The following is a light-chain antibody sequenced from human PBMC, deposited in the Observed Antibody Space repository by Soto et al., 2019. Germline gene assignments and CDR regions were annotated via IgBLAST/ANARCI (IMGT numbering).Light chain of an antibody. J-gene: IGKJ1*01. Sequence: DIVMTQSPLSLPVTPGEPASISCRSSQSLLHSYGFHYLDWYLQKPGQSPQLLIYLGSNRASGVPDRFSATQSGTTFTLKISSVEAEDVGVYYCMQALQTPRTFGQGTKVEIK. CDR2: LGS. CDR3: MQALQTPRT. V-gene: IGKV2-28*01. CDR1: QSLLHSYGFHY.